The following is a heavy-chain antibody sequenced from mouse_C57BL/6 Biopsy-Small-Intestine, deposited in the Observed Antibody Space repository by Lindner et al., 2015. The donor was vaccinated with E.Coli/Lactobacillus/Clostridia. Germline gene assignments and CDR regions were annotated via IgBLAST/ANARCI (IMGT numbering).Heavy chain of an antibody. CDR1: GYAFTNYL. J-gene: IGHJ3*01. D-gene: IGHD2-1*01. V-gene: IGHV1-54*01. CDR2: IYPGSGAT. CDR3: ARGGYYGNYERFAY. Sequence: VQLQESGAELVRPGTSVKVSCKASGYAFTNYLIEWVKQRPGQGLEWIGVIYPGSGATNYNEKFKGKATLTADKSSSTAYMQLSSLTSEDSAVLFCARGGYYGNYERFAYWGQGTLVTVSA.